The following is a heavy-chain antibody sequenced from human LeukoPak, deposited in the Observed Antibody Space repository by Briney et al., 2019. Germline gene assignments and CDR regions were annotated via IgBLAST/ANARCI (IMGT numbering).Heavy chain of an antibody. J-gene: IGHJ5*02. Sequence: GESLKISCKGSGYSFTSQWIGWVRQMPGKGLEWMGIIYPGESDTRHNPSFQGQVTISADKSISTTYLQWSSLKASDTAMYYCARLIKEGVLNWLDPWGQGTLVTVSS. V-gene: IGHV5-51*01. CDR1: GYSFTSQW. D-gene: IGHD2-8*02. CDR2: IYPGESDT. CDR3: ARLIKEGVLNWLDP.